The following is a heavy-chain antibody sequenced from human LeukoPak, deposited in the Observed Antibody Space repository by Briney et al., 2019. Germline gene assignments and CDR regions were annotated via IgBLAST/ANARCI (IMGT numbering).Heavy chain of an antibody. CDR1: GFTFSSYS. CDR3: AKAGDSSGYYPKYYFDY. Sequence: PGGSLRLSCAASGFTFSSYSMNWVRQAPGKGLEWVSAISGSGGSTYYADSVKGRFTISRDNSKNTLYLQMNSLRAEDTAVYYCAKAGDSSGYYPKYYFDYWGQGTLVTVSS. J-gene: IGHJ4*02. V-gene: IGHV3-23*01. D-gene: IGHD3-22*01. CDR2: ISGSGGST.